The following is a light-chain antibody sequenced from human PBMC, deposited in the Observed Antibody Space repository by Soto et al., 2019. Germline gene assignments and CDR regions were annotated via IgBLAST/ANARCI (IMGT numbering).Light chain of an antibody. Sequence: QSVLTQPPSVSGAPGQRVTISCTGSSSNIAAGYDVHWYQQLPGTAPKLLIYGNSNRPSGVPDRFSGSKSGTSASLAITGLQAEDEADYYCQSYDSRLSGSVFGGGTKVTVL. CDR1: SSNIAAGYD. CDR3: QSYDSRLSGSV. V-gene: IGLV1-40*01. CDR2: GNS. J-gene: IGLJ2*01.